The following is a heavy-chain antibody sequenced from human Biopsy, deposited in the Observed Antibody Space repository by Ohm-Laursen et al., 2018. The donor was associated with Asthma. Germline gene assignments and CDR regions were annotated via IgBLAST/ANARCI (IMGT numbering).Heavy chain of an antibody. Sequence: SVKVSCKSLGGTFNTYVIGWVRQAPGQGLEWMGGINSVLGTTTSPQKFQDRVTITADDSTSTVYMELSILRSEDTAVYYCARKAGSCISRTCYSLDFWGQGTLVTVSS. CDR2: INSVLGTT. CDR1: GGTFNTYV. J-gene: IGHJ4*02. V-gene: IGHV1-69*13. CDR3: ARKAGSCISRTCYSLDF. D-gene: IGHD2-2*01.